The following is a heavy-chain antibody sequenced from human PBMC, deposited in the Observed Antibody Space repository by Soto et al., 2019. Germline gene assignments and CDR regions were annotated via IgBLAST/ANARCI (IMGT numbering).Heavy chain of an antibody. Sequence: GGSLRLSCAASGFTFNSYAMHWVRQAPGKGLEYVSAISRNGGSTYYSNSVKGRFTISRDNSQNTLYLQMGSLRAEDMAVYSCARGGVYSSGWYYFDYWGQGTLVTVSS. D-gene: IGHD6-19*01. J-gene: IGHJ4*02. V-gene: IGHV3-64*01. CDR3: ARGGVYSSGWYYFDY. CDR2: ISRNGGST. CDR1: GFTFNSYA.